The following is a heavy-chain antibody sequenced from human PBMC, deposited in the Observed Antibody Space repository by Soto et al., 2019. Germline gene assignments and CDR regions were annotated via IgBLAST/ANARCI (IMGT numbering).Heavy chain of an antibody. D-gene: IGHD4-17*01. V-gene: IGHV1-69*13. Sequence: GASVKVSCKASGGTFSSYAISWVRQAPGQGLGWMGGIIPIFGTANYAQKFQGRVTITADESTSTAYMELSSLRSEDTAVYYCARTTTVVHWYFDLWGRGTLVTVSS. CDR1: GGTFSSYA. CDR2: IIPIFGTA. J-gene: IGHJ2*01. CDR3: ARTTTVVHWYFDL.